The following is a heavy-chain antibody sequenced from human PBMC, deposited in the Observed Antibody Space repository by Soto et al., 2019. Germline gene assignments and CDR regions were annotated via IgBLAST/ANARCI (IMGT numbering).Heavy chain of an antibody. CDR1: RYAFTSHG. CDR3: ARGHTWNYYFDY. V-gene: IGHV1-18*04. J-gene: IGHJ4*02. CDR2: ISACNGNT. Sequence: GSGKGSYKSCRYAFTSHGISLVRQAPGQGLEWMGWISACNGNTNYAQKLHGRVTMTTYTSTSTAYMELRSLRSDDTAVYYCARGHTWNYYFDYWGQGTLVTVSS. D-gene: IGHD1-7*01.